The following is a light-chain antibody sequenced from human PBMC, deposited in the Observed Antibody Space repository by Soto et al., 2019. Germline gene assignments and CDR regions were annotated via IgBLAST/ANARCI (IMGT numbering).Light chain of an antibody. CDR2: AAS. J-gene: IGKJ1*01. CDR3: QQSYSSPPT. CDR1: QSISNH. Sequence: DIHMTQSPSSLSASVEDRVIITRRASQSISNHLNWYQQKTGKAPKLLIFAASSLQSGVHSRFSGSRSGPDFTLTISSLQPEELATYYCQQSYSSPPTFGQGTKVDI. V-gene: IGKV1-39*01.